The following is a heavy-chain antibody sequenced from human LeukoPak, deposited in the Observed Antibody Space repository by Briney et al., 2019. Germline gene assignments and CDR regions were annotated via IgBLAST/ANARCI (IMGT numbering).Heavy chain of an antibody. CDR3: ARAGTTGDFDY. V-gene: IGHV3-53*01. Sequence: GGSLRLSGAASGFTVSSNYMSWVRQAPGKGLEWVSVIHSGGSTYYADPVKGRFTISRDTSKNTLYLQMNSLRAEDTAVYYCARAGTTGDFDYWGQGTLVTVSS. CDR2: IHSGGST. J-gene: IGHJ4*02. D-gene: IGHD4-11*01. CDR1: GFTVSSNY.